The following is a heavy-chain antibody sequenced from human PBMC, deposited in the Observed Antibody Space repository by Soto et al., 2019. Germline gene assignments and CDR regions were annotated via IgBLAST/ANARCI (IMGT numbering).Heavy chain of an antibody. J-gene: IGHJ4*02. CDR3: AREWPVTSDY. CDR2: INPSGGST. Sequence: ASVKVFCKASGYTFTNYYMHWVRQAPGQGLEWMGIINPSGGSTSYAQKFQGRVTMTRDTSTSTVYMELSSLRLEDTAVYYCAREWPVTSDYWGQGTLVTVSS. CDR1: GYTFTNYY. D-gene: IGHD4-17*01. V-gene: IGHV1-46*01.